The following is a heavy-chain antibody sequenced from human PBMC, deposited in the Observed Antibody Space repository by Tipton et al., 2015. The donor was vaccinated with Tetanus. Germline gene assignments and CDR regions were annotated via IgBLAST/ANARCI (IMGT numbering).Heavy chain of an antibody. Sequence: TLSLTCAVYGGSFSGYYWSWIRQPPGKGLEWIGEINHGGSTNYNPSLTCRFTISVDTSKNKFSLKLSSVTAADTAVYYCARGGYAYGLDVWAQGTTVTVSS. J-gene: IGHJ6*02. CDR1: GGSFSGYY. D-gene: IGHD5-12*01. V-gene: IGHV4-34*01. CDR3: ARGGYAYGLDV. CDR2: INHGGST.